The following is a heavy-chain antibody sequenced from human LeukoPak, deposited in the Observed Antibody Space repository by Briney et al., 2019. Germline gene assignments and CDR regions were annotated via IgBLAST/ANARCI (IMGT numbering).Heavy chain of an antibody. J-gene: IGHJ5*02. CDR2: MNPNSGNT. Sequence: ASVKVSCKASGYTFTSYDFNWVRQATGQGLEWMGWMNPNSGNTGYAQKFQGRVTMTRNTSISTAYMELSSLRSEDTAVYYCARGWRSSENWFDPWGQGTLVTVSS. CDR3: ARGWRSSENWFDP. D-gene: IGHD6-6*01. V-gene: IGHV1-8*01. CDR1: GYTFTSYD.